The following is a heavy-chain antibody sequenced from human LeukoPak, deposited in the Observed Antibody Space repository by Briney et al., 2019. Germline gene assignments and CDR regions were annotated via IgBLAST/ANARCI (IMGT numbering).Heavy chain of an antibody. D-gene: IGHD3-16*01. CDR3: ARGVMNTFGRSWFDP. V-gene: IGHV4-34*01. CDR2: INHSGST. CDR1: GGSFSGYY. Sequence: SETLSLTCAVYGGSFSGYYWSWIRQPPGKGLEWIGEINHSGSTNYNPSLKSRVTISVDTSKNQFSLKLSSVTAADTAVYYCARGVMNTFGRSWFDPWGQGTLVTVSS. J-gene: IGHJ5*02.